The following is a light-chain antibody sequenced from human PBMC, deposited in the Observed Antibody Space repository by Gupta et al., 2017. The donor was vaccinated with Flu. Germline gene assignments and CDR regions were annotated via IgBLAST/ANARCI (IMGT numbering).Light chain of an antibody. Sequence: QSALTQPPSASGSPGQTVTISCTGTNSDVGGSKYVAWYQQHPGKAPKVLISEVTKRPSGVPDRFSGSKSGNKASLTVSGVQAEDEADYYCSSTAAGASYVFGTGTKVTVL. CDR3: SSTAAGASYV. J-gene: IGLJ1*01. CDR2: EVT. V-gene: IGLV2-8*01. CDR1: NSDVGGSKY.